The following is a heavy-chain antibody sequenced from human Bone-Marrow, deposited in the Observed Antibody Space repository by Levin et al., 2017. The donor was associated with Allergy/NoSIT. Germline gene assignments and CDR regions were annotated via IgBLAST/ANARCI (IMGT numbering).Heavy chain of an antibody. J-gene: IGHJ4*02. D-gene: IGHD6-19*01. CDR1: GFTFNDYP. Sequence: PTASVKVSCAASGFTFNDYPMHWVRQAPQRGLEWVSLISWDASTTYYADSVRGRFTISRDNSKNALYLQMNSLTTEDTALYYCAKDLSPRIAVTGNIEYWGQGTLVTVSS. V-gene: IGHV3-43*01. CDR2: ISWDASTT. CDR3: AKDLSPRIAVTGNIEY.